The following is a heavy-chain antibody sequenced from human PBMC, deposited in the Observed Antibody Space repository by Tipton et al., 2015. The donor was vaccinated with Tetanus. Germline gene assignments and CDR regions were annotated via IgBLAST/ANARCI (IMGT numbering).Heavy chain of an antibody. V-gene: IGHV3-30*03. CDR1: GFTFSNSG. J-gene: IGHJ4*03. CDR2: ISYDGNYQ. CDR3: MYTISWSAFDY. Sequence: SLRLSCAASGFTFSNSGMHWVRQAPGKGLEWVAIISYDGNYQSYAESVKGRFTISRDNSKSTLFLQMNGLRAEDTAVYYCMYTISWSAFDYWGHGSLVTVSS. D-gene: IGHD6-13*01.